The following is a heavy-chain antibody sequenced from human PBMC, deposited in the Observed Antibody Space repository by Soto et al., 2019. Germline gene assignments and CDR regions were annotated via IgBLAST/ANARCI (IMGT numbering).Heavy chain of an antibody. CDR1: VFTFSSYW. Sequence: PGGSLRLSCAASVFTFSSYWMHWVRQAPGKGLVWVSRINSDGSSTSYADSVKGRFTISRDNAKNTLYLQMNSLRAEDTAVYYCAREDVVVPAAIPIDAFDIWGQGTMVTVSS. V-gene: IGHV3-74*01. CDR2: INSDGSST. D-gene: IGHD2-2*01. J-gene: IGHJ3*02. CDR3: AREDVVVPAAIPIDAFDI.